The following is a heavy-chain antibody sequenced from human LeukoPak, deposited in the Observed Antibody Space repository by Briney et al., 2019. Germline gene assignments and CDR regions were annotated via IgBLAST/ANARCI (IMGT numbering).Heavy chain of an antibody. D-gene: IGHD3-3*01. CDR2: INHSGST. Sequence: SQTLSLTCAVYGGSFSGYYWSWICQPPGKGLEWIGEINHSGSTNYNPSLKSRVTISVDTSKKQFSLKLSSVTAADTAVYYCARHTIFGVLINDAFDIWGQGTMVTVSS. V-gene: IGHV4-34*01. CDR3: ARHTIFGVLINDAFDI. CDR1: GGSFSGYY. J-gene: IGHJ3*02.